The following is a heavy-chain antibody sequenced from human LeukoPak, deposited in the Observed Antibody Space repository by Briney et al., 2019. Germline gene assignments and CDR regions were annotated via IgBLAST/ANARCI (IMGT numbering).Heavy chain of an antibody. CDR3: ARGKLWFGELMDSDY. V-gene: IGHV3-30*01. D-gene: IGHD3-10*01. Sequence: PGRSLRLSCAASGFTFSSYAMHWVRQAPGKGLEWVAVISYDGSNKYYADSVKGRFTISRDNSKNTLYLQMNSLRAEDTAVYYCARGKLWFGELMDSDYWGQGTLVTVSS. CDR1: GFTFSSYA. CDR2: ISYDGSNK. J-gene: IGHJ4*02.